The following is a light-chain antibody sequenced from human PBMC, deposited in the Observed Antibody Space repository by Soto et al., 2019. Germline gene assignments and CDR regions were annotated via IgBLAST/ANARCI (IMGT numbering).Light chain of an antibody. CDR2: DDI. V-gene: IGLV1-51*01. Sequence: QSVLTQPPSVSAAPGQKVTISCSGTTSNVANNFVSWYQQFPGKAPKLLIYDDIRRPSRIPDRFSASKSGTSATLGITGLQTGDEADYYCGSWDSSLSAYVFGTGTKVTVL. CDR3: GSWDSSLSAYV. CDR1: TSNVANNF. J-gene: IGLJ1*01.